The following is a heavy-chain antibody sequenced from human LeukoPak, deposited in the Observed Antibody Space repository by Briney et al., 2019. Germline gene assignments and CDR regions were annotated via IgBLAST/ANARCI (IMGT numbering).Heavy chain of an antibody. Sequence: AGGSLRLSCAASGFTVSSNYMSWVRQAPGKGLEWVSVIYSGGSTYYADSVKGRFTISRDNSKNTLYLQMNSLRAEDTAVYYCARDRSDSGSPSTPDYWGQGTLVTVSS. CDR2: IYSGGST. J-gene: IGHJ4*02. CDR1: GFTVSSNY. CDR3: ARDRSDSGSPSTPDY. D-gene: IGHD1-26*01. V-gene: IGHV3-53*01.